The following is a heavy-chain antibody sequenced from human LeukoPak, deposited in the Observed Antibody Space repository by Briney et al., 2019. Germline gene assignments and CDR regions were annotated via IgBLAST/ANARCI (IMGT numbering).Heavy chain of an antibody. J-gene: IGHJ4*02. CDR1: GFTFSSYA. Sequence: GGSLRLSCAASGFTFSSYAMSWVRQAPGKGLEWVSAISGSGGSTYYADSVKGRFTISRDNSKNTLYLQMNSLRAEDTAVYYCAKINDSSGYFPCDYWGQGTLVTVSS. CDR2: ISGSGGST. V-gene: IGHV3-23*01. D-gene: IGHD3-22*01. CDR3: AKINDSSGYFPCDY.